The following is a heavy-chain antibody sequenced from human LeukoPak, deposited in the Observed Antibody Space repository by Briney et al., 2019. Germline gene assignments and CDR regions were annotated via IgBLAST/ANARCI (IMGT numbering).Heavy chain of an antibody. CDR2: IFASGST. CDR3: AREGSAFDI. J-gene: IGHJ3*02. CDR1: GGSISSYS. V-gene: IGHV4-4*07. Sequence: SETLSLTCTVSGGSISSYSWSWLRQPAGKGLEWIGRIFASGSTKYNPSLKSRVTMSVETSKKQFSLKLSSVTAADTAVYYCAREGSAFDIWGQGTMVTVSS.